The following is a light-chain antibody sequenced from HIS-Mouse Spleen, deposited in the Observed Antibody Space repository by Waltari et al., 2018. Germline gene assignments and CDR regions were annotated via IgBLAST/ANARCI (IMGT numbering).Light chain of an antibody. CDR3: SSYTSSSTLV. CDR2: DVS. V-gene: IGLV2-14*03. J-gene: IGLJ2*01. CDR1: SSDVGGYNY. Sequence: QSALTQPAYVSGSPGQSITISCTGTSSDVGGYNYVSWYQQHPGKAPKLMIYDVSNRPSGVSNRFSGSKSGNTASLTISGLQAEDEADYYCSSYTSSSTLVFGGGTKLTVL.